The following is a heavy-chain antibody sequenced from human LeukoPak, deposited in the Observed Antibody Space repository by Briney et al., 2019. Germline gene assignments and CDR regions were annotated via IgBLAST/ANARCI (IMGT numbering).Heavy chain of an antibody. Sequence: PGGSLRLSCAASGFTFSSYAMSWVRQAPGKGLEWVSAISGSGGSTYYADSVKGRFTISRGNSKNTLYLQMNSLRAEDTAVYYCARSLKPYYYMDVWGKGTTVTVSS. CDR3: ARSLKPYYYMDV. CDR1: GFTFSSYA. V-gene: IGHV3-23*01. CDR2: ISGSGGST. J-gene: IGHJ6*03.